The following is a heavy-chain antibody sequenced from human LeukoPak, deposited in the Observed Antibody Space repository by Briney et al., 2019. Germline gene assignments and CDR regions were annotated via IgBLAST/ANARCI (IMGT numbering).Heavy chain of an antibody. V-gene: IGHV3-64*01. D-gene: IGHD2-8*01. CDR2: ISSNGGST. CDR1: GFTFSSYA. CDR3: ARGYCTNDVCYPFFDY. Sequence: GGSLRLSRAASGFTFSSYAMHWVRQAPGKGLEYVSAISSNGGSTYYANSVKGRFTISRDNSKNTLYLQMGSLRAEDMAVYYCARGYCTNDVCYPFFDYWGQGTLVTVSS. J-gene: IGHJ4*02.